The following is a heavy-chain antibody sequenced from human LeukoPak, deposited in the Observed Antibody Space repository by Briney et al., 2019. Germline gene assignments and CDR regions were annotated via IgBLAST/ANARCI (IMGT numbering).Heavy chain of an antibody. CDR1: GFTFSSYE. Sequence: GGSLRLSCAASGFTFSSYEMDWVRQAPGKGLEWVSSISSSGDTIYYADSVKGRFTISRDNAKNSLYLQMNSLRADDTAVYYCARDFTGYSGSFLDYWGQGTLVIVSS. V-gene: IGHV3-48*03. J-gene: IGHJ4*02. D-gene: IGHD1-26*01. CDR2: ISSSGDTI. CDR3: ARDFTGYSGSFLDY.